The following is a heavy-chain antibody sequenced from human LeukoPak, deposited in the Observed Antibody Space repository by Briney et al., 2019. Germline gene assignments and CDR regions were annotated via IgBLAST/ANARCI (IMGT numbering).Heavy chain of an antibody. CDR2: IYYSGNT. J-gene: IGHJ4*02. Sequence: PSETLSLTCTVSGGSISSSSYYWGWIRQPPGKGLEWIGSIYYSGNTYYNPSLKSRVTISVDTSKNQFSLRLSSVTAADTAVYYCARQDTAMVAFDYWGQGTLVTASS. CDR1: GGSISSSSYY. V-gene: IGHV4-39*01. CDR3: ARQDTAMVAFDY. D-gene: IGHD5-18*01.